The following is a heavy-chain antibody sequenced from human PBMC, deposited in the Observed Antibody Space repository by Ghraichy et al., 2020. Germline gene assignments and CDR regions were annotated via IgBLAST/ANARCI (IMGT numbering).Heavy chain of an antibody. CDR3: ARLGIVGATKVGFDY. CDR2: IYPDDSDT. D-gene: IGHD1-26*01. CDR1: GYRFTNYW. J-gene: IGHJ4*02. V-gene: IGHV5-51*01. Sequence: GESLKISCKGSGYRFTNYWIGWVRQMPGKGLEWMGIIYPDDSDTRYSPSFQGQVTMSADKSISTAYLQWSSLKASDTAIYYCARLGIVGATKVGFDYWGQGTLVTVSS.